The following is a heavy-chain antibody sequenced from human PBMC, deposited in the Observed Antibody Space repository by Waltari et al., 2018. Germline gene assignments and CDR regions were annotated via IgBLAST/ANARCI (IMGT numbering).Heavy chain of an antibody. CDR1: GFTFSSYA. Sequence: EVQLLESGGGLVQPGGSLRLSCAASGFTFSSYAMSWVRQAPGKGLEWVSAISGSGGSTYYADSVKGRFTISRDNSKNTLYLQMNSLRAEDTAVYYCASVDSSGYDPRDYWGQGTLVTGSS. CDR3: ASVDSSGYDPRDY. CDR2: ISGSGGST. D-gene: IGHD3-22*01. V-gene: IGHV3-23*01. J-gene: IGHJ4*02.